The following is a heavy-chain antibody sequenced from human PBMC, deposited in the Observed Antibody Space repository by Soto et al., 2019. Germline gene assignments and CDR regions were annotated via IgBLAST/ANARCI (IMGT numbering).Heavy chain of an antibody. V-gene: IGHV3-23*01. Sequence: GGSLRLSCAASGFTFSSYAMGWVRQAPGKGLEWVSGISGRGANTYHTDSVKGRFTISGDNSKNTLYLQMNSVRAEDTAVYYCARDVGDNIRGCPSQYGYWGQGTLVTVSS. D-gene: IGHD3-3*02. CDR3: ARDVGDNIRGCPSQYGY. CDR1: GFTFSSYA. CDR2: ISGRGANT. J-gene: IGHJ4*02.